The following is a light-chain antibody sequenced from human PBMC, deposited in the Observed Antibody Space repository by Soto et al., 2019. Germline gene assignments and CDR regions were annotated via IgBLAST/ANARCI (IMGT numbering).Light chain of an antibody. Sequence: EIVLTQSPATLSLSPGERATLSCRASQSVSSSLAWYQQKPGQAPRLLIYDASTRATGVPARFSGSGSGTDFTLTISSLEPEDFAVYYCQQRSKWPPLTFGGGTKVDIK. CDR2: DAS. CDR1: QSVSSS. CDR3: QQRSKWPPLT. J-gene: IGKJ4*01. V-gene: IGKV3-11*01.